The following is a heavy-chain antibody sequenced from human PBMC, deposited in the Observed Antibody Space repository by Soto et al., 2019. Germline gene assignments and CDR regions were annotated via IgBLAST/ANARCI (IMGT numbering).Heavy chain of an antibody. D-gene: IGHD5-18*01. Sequence: SETLSLTCTVSGGPISSSSYYWGWIRQPPGKGLEWIGSIYYSGSTYYNPSLKSRVTISVDTSKNQFSLKLSSVTAADTAVYYCASGRNVDTDDGMDVWGQGTTVT. CDR3: ASGRNVDTDDGMDV. CDR1: GGPISSSSYY. J-gene: IGHJ6*02. CDR2: IYYSGST. V-gene: IGHV4-39*01.